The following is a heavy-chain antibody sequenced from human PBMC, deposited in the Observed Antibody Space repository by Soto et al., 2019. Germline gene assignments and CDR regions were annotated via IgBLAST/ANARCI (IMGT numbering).Heavy chain of an antibody. CDR1: GSTFGSYW. J-gene: IGHJ6*02. CDR3: ARSLVSPGWTTGYAMDV. D-gene: IGHD2-8*02. CDR2: INSDGSST. Sequence: SGGSLRLSCAASGSTFGSYWMHWVRQAPGKGLVWVSRINSDGSSTSYADSVKGRFTISRDNAKNTLYLQMNSLRAEDTAVYYCARSLVSPGWTTGYAMDVWGQGTTVTVSS. V-gene: IGHV3-74*01.